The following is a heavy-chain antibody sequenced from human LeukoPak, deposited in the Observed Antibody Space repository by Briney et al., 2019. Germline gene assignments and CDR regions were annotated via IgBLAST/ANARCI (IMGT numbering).Heavy chain of an antibody. V-gene: IGHV3-7*01. CDR3: ARHRSGGSQDDAFDI. CDR1: GFTFSDSY. J-gene: IGHJ3*02. CDR2: IKQDGSEK. D-gene: IGHD2-15*01. Sequence: PGGSLRLSCAASGFTFSDSYMTWVRQAPGKGLEWVADIKQDGSEKYYVDSVKGRFTISRQNAKKSLFLQMNSLRAEDTAVYYCARHRSGGSQDDAFDIWGQETLVTVSS.